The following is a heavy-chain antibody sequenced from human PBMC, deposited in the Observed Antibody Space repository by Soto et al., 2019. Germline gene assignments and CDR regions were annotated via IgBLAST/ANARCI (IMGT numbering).Heavy chain of an antibody. Sequence: GASVKVSCKASGGTFSSYAISWVRQAPGQGLEWMGGIIPIFGTANYAQKFQGRVTITADKSTSTAYMELSSLRSEDTAVYYCAIXQVVVPAAPYYYYGMDVWGQGTTVTVSS. D-gene: IGHD2-2*01. CDR3: AIXQVVVPAAPYYYYGMDV. V-gene: IGHV1-69*06. CDR2: IIPIFGTA. CDR1: GGTFSSYA. J-gene: IGHJ6*02.